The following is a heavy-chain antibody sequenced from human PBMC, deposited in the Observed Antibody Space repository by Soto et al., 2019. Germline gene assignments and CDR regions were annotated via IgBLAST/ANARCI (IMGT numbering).Heavy chain of an antibody. D-gene: IGHD6-13*01. CDR1: VCSISIYY. CDR2: IYYSGST. Sequence: TSETLSLTCAVAVCSISIYYLSWIRQPPVKGLEWIGYIYYSGSTNYNPSLKSRVTISVDTSKNQFSLKLSSVTAADTAVYYCARVSSGSSWLYYYYGMDVWGQGTTVTVSS. V-gene: IGHV4-59*01. J-gene: IGHJ6*02. CDR3: ARVSSGSSWLYYYYGMDV.